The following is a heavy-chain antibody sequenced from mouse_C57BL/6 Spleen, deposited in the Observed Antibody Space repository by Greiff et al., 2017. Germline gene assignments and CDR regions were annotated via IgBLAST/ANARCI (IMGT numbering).Heavy chain of an antibody. V-gene: IGHV1-81*01. Sequence: QVQLQQSGAELARPGASVKLSCKASGYTFTSYGISWVKQRTGQGLEWIGEIYPRSGNTYYNEKFKGKATLTADKSSSTAYMELRSLTSEDSAVYFCASDDYDASYYAMDYWGQGTSVTVSS. J-gene: IGHJ4*01. CDR2: IYPRSGNT. CDR3: ASDDYDASYYAMDY. D-gene: IGHD2-4*01. CDR1: GYTFTSYG.